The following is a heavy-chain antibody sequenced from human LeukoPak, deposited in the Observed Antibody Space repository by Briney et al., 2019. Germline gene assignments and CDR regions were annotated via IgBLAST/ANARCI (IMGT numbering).Heavy chain of an antibody. CDR2: IYDSGST. V-gene: IGHV4-39*07. CDR1: GGSIRSSYYY. Sequence: SETLSLTCTVSGGSIRSSYYYWGWIRQPPGKGLEWIGSIYDSGSTYYNPSLKSRVTISVDTSKNQFSLKLSSVTAADTAVYYCARERAAYCSSTSCYRGPFDYWGQGTLVTVSS. J-gene: IGHJ4*02. CDR3: ARERAAYCSSTSCYRGPFDY. D-gene: IGHD2-2*02.